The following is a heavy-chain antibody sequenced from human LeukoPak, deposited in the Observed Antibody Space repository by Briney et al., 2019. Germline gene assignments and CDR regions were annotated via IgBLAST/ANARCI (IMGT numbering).Heavy chain of an antibody. CDR2: IYYSGST. J-gene: IGHJ6*02. V-gene: IGHV4-59*12. CDR3: XXXXXXXXPPADYYYGMDV. Sequence: XPSETLSLTCTVSGGSISSYYWSWIRQPPGKGLEWIGYIYYSGSTNYNPSLKSRVTISVDTSKNQFSLKLSSVTAADTAVYYCXXXXXXXXPPADYYYGMDVWGQGTTVTVSS. CDR1: GGSISSYY.